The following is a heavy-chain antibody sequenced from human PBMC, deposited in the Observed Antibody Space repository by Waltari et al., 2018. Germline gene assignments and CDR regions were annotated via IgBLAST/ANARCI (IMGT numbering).Heavy chain of an antibody. V-gene: IGHV5-51*01. D-gene: IGHD2-8*01. Sequence: EVQLVQSGAEVKEPGESLKISCKGSEYTFINYGIGWVRQMPGKGLEWMGIIYPGDSESTYSPSFQGQVTISVDKSISTAYLQWSRLKASDTAIYYCARLGRQEGVGFDIWGQGTMVTVSS. CDR1: EYTFINYG. J-gene: IGHJ3*02. CDR2: IYPGDSES. CDR3: ARLGRQEGVGFDI.